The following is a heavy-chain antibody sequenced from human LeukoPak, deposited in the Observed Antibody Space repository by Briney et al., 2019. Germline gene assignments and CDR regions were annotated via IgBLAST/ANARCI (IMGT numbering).Heavy chain of an antibody. D-gene: IGHD6-13*01. CDR1: VGSLCRFD. V-gene: IGHV4-59*01. J-gene: IGHJ4*02. CDR2: MFYSGST. CDR3: ARCAQRGPDSNSWYDYDY. Sequence: KPSERLSLTCTVSVGSLCRFDWSWTRQPPGKGLEWIGYMFYSGSTNYNPSLKSQVTISVNTSKNQFSLKLSSVTAGDTAGYFCARCAQRGPDSNSWYDYDYWGQGTLVTVS.